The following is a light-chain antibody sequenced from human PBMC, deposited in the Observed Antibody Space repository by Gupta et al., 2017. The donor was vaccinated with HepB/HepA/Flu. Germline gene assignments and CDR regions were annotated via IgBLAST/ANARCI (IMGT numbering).Light chain of an antibody. CDR3: QQYVSSPRT. V-gene: IGKV3-20*01. CDR2: GTS. Sequence: ELVLTQFPGTLSLSPGERATLSCRASQSVSSSFLAWYQQKPGQAPRLLIYGTSTRASGIPDRFSGSGSGTDFTLTISRLEPEDFAVYYCQQYVSSPRTFGQGTKVEIK. J-gene: IGKJ1*01. CDR1: QSVSSSF.